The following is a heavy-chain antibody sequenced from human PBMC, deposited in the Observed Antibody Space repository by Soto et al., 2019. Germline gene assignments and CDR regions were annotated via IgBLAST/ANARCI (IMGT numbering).Heavy chain of an antibody. D-gene: IGHD1-20*01. CDR2: IYYSGST. J-gene: IGHJ3*02. CDR3: ARDARITGTREGAFDI. Sequence: QVQLQESGPGLVKPSQTLSLTCTVSGGSISSGGYYWSWIRQHPGKGLEWIGYIYYSGSTYYNPYLKSRVTISVETSKNQFSLKLSSVTAADTAVYYCARDARITGTREGAFDIWGQGTMVTVSS. CDR1: GGSISSGGYY. V-gene: IGHV4-31*03.